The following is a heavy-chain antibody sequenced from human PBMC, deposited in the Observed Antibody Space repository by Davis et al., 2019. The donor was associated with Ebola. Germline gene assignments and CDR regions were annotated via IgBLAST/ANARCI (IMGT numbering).Heavy chain of an antibody. CDR2: ISAYNGNT. Sequence: ASVKVSCKASGYTFTTSGISWVRQAPGQGLEWMGWISAYNGNTNYAQKLQGRVTMTTDTSTNTAYMELRSLRSDDTAVYYCARSAITIFGVPMGWFDPWGQGTLVTVSS. D-gene: IGHD3-3*01. CDR3: ARSAITIFGVPMGWFDP. J-gene: IGHJ5*02. V-gene: IGHV1-18*01. CDR1: GYTFTTSG.